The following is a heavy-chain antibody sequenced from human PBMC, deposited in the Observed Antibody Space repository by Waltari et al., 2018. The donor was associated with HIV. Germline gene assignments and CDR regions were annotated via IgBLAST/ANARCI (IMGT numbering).Heavy chain of an antibody. Sequence: EVQLVESGGGLVQPGRSLRLSCAASGFTFDDIAMHWVRQAPGKGLELVSGISWNSGTIAYADSVKGRFTISRDNAKNSLYLQMNSLRAEDTALYYCAKGVTQGYYYGMDVWGQGTTVTVSS. D-gene: IGHD5-18*01. CDR3: AKGVTQGYYYGMDV. CDR1: GFTFDDIA. CDR2: ISWNSGTI. J-gene: IGHJ6*02. V-gene: IGHV3-9*01.